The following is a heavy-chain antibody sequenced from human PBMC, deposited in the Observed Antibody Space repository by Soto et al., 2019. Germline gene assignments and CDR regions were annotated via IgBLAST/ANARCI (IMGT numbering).Heavy chain of an antibody. CDR2: ISAYNGNT. J-gene: IGHJ4*02. Sequence: ASVKVSCKASGYTFTSYGISWVRQAPGQGLEWMGWISAYNGNTNYAQKLQGRVTMTTDTSTSTAYMDPVDTATYYCARFLWSDTSLYYFDYWGQGTLVTVSS. CDR1: GYTFTSYG. CDR3: SDTSLYYFDY. V-gene: IGHV1-18*01. D-gene: IGHD3-3*01.